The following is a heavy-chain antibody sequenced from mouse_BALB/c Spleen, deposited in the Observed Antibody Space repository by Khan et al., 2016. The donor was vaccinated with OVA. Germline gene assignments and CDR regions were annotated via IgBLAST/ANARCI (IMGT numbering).Heavy chain of an antibody. CDR3: ARLEDI. D-gene: IGHD1-3*01. CDR1: GFSLTSYG. Sequence: VQLQESGPGLVAPSQSLSNTCTVSGFSLTSYGVHWVRQPPGKGLEWRGVIWAGGSTNYNSALMSRLSLRKDNSKSQVFLKMNSLQTDDTAMYYCARLEDIWRQGTTLTVSS. V-gene: IGHV2-9*02. CDR2: IWAGGST. J-gene: IGHJ2*01.